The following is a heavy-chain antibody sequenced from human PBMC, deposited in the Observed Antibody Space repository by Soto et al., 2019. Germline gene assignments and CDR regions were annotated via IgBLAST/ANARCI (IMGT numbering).Heavy chain of an antibody. Sequence: SETLSLTCAVYGGSFSGYYWSWIRQPPGKGLEWIGEINHSVSTNYNPSLKSRVTISVDTSKNQFSLKLSSVTAADTAVYYCARGGNYDFWSGYHTGGFDPWGQGTMVTVSS. D-gene: IGHD3-3*01. CDR3: ARGGNYDFWSGYHTGGFDP. CDR2: INHSVST. J-gene: IGHJ5*02. V-gene: IGHV4-34*01. CDR1: GGSFSGYY.